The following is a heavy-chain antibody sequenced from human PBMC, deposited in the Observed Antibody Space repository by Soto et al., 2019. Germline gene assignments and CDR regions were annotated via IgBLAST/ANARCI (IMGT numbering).Heavy chain of an antibody. CDR2: IIPIFGTA. Sequence: SVKVTCKASVCTLSSYAIICVRQAPGQGLEWMGGIIPIFGTANYAQKFQGRVTITADESTSTAYMELSSLRSEDTAVYYCATSSTVNDAFDIWGQGTMVTVSS. J-gene: IGHJ3*02. V-gene: IGHV1-69*13. CDR1: VCTLSSYA. CDR3: ATSSTVNDAFDI. D-gene: IGHD4-17*01.